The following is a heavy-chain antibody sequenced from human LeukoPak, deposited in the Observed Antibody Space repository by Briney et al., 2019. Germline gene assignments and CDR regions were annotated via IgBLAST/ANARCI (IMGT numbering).Heavy chain of an antibody. Sequence: SETLSLTCTVSGGSISSYYWSWIRQPPGKGLEWIGYIYYSGSTNYNPSLKSRVTISVDTSKNQFSLKLSSVTAADTAVYYCARHHFLEWLPTNWFDPWGQGTLVTVSS. D-gene: IGHD3-3*01. CDR2: IYYSGST. CDR1: GGSISSYY. V-gene: IGHV4-59*08. CDR3: ARHHFLEWLPTNWFDP. J-gene: IGHJ5*02.